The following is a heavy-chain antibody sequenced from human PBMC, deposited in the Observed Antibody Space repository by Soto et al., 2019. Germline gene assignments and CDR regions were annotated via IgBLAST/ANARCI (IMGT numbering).Heavy chain of an antibody. D-gene: IGHD7-27*01. Sequence: GGSLRLSCAASGFTFSIFAMGWVRQSPGKGLEWVSTISGSGGSTYYADAVKGRFSISRDNSMGTLYLQMKSLRVEDTAIYYCAKEVSLGSTVDLGYWGQGTLVTVSS. V-gene: IGHV3-23*01. CDR2: ISGSGGST. CDR1: GFTFSIFA. CDR3: AKEVSLGSTVDLGY. J-gene: IGHJ4*02.